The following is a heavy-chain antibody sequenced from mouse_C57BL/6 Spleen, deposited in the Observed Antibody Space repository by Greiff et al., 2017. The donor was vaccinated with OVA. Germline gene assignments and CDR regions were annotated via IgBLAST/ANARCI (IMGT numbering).Heavy chain of an antibody. V-gene: IGHV10-1*01. J-gene: IGHJ2*01. Sequence: EVKLVESGGGLVQPKGSLKLSCAASGFSFNTYAMNWVRQAPGQGLEWVARISSKSNNYATYYADSVKDRVTISRDDSESTLYLQMNNLKTEDAAMYYCVRHEASWGFDYWGQGTTLTVSS. CDR2: ISSKSNNYAT. CDR3: VRHEASWGFDY. CDR1: GFSFNTYA.